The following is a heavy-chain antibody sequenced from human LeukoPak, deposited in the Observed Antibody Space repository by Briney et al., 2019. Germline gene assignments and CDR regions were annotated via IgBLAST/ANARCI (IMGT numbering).Heavy chain of an antibody. CDR1: GFTFSSYS. V-gene: IGHV3-21*01. D-gene: IGHD3-10*01. Sequence: GGSLRLSCAASGFTFSSYSMNWVRQAPGKGLEWVSSISSSSSYIYYADSVKGRFTISRDNAKNSLYLQMNSLRAEDTAVYYCARGSGARIVDYWGQGTLVTASS. J-gene: IGHJ4*02. CDR3: ARGSGARIVDY. CDR2: ISSSSSYI.